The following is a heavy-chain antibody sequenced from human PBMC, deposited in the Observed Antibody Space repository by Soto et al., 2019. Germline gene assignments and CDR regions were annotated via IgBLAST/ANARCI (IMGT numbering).Heavy chain of an antibody. D-gene: IGHD1-1*01. CDR3: ARISRYKYAFDY. CDR1: GFSLSNPKVG. J-gene: IGHJ4*02. CDR2: IFSNDEK. V-gene: IGHV2-26*01. Sequence: QVTLKESGPVLVNPTETLTLTCTVSGFSLSNPKVGVSWIRQPPGTALEWLAHIFSNDEKSYNTSLNTRLTISKDTSKSQVVLTMTNMDPVDTATYYCARISRYKYAFDYWGQGTLVTVSS.